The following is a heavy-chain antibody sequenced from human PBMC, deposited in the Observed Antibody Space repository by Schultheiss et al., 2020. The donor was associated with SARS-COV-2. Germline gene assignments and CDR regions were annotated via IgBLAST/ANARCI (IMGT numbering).Heavy chain of an antibody. D-gene: IGHD3-22*01. CDR1: GFTFSSYA. J-gene: IGHJ6*03. Sequence: GGSLRLSCAASGFTFSSYAMSWVRQAPGKGLEWVSTISDSGGYTDYADSVKGRFTISRDNAKNSLYLQMNSLRAEDTAVYYCARGPRVSSGYYNRYYYYYMDVWGKGTTVTVSS. V-gene: IGHV3-23*01. CDR2: ISDSGGYT. CDR3: ARGPRVSSGYYNRYYYYYMDV.